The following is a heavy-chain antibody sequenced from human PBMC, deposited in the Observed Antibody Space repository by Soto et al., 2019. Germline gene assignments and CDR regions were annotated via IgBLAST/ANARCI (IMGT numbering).Heavy chain of an antibody. Sequence: QVQLVQSGAEVKKPGASVKVSCKASGYTFTSYGISWVRHAPGQGPEWMGWISAYNGNTKYAQKLQGRVTMTTDTSTSTAFMELRSLRSDDTAVYYCARFLGGISAYYYYGMDVWGQGTTVTVSS. J-gene: IGHJ6*02. V-gene: IGHV1-18*01. D-gene: IGHD3-16*02. CDR2: ISAYNGNT. CDR1: GYTFTSYG. CDR3: ARFLGGISAYYYYGMDV.